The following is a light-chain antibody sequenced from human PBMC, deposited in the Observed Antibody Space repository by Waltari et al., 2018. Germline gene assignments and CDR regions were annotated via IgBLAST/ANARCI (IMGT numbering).Light chain of an antibody. Sequence: DTQMTQSPSTLSASVGDRVTITCRASQGISNYLAWYQQKPGKVPKLLIHSASTLQSGVPSRFSGSGSGTDFTLTISSLQPEDFATYYCQQLHSPGYTFGQGTKLEIK. CDR2: SAS. CDR1: QGISNY. V-gene: IGKV1-9*01. J-gene: IGKJ2*01. CDR3: QQLHSPGYT.